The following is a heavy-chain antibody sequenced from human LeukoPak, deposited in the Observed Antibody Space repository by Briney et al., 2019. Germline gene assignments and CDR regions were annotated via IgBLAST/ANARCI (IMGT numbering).Heavy chain of an antibody. CDR2: ISYDGSNK. Sequence: GRSLRLSCAASEFTFSNYGMHWVRQAPGKGLEWVAVISYDGSNKYYADSVKGRFTISRDNPKNTLYLQMNSLRAEDTAVYYCASQYYYDSSGYHRAFDIWGQGTMVTVSS. CDR1: EFTFSNYG. V-gene: IGHV3-30*03. D-gene: IGHD3-22*01. J-gene: IGHJ3*02. CDR3: ASQYYYDSSGYHRAFDI.